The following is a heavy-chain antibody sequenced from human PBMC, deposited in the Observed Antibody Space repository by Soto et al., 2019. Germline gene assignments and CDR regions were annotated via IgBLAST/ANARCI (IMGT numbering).Heavy chain of an antibody. J-gene: IGHJ5*02. CDR2: IYYSGST. Sequence: QVQLQESGPGLVKPSQTLSLTCTVSGGCISSGGYYWSWIRQHPGKGLEWIGYIYYSGSTYYNPSLKSRVTISVDTSKNQFSLKLSSVTAADTAVYYCAIDKRSITIFGVVIPWFDPWGQGTLVTVSS. D-gene: IGHD3-3*01. CDR3: AIDKRSITIFGVVIPWFDP. CDR1: GGCISSGGYY. V-gene: IGHV4-31*03.